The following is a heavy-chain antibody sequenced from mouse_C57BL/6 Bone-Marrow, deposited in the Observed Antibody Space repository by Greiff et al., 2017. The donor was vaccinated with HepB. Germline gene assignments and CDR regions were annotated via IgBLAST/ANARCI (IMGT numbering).Heavy chain of an antibody. V-gene: IGHV1-81*01. CDR3: ANYYGSSYVGYYFDY. CDR2: IYPRSGNT. J-gene: IGHJ2*01. Sequence: QVHVKQSGAELARPGASVKLSCKASGYTFTSYGISWVKQRTGQGLEWIGEIYPRSGNTYYNEKFKGKATLTAEKSSSTAYMELRSLTSEDSAVYFCANYYGSSYVGYYFDYWGQGTTLTVSS. CDR1: GYTFTSYG. D-gene: IGHD1-1*01.